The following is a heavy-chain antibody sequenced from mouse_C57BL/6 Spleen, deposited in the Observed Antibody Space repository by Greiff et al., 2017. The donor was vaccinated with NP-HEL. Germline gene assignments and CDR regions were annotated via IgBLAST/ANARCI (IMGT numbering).Heavy chain of an antibody. D-gene: IGHD1-1*01. Sequence: EVKLQESGPGLVKPSQSLSLTCSVTGYSITSGYYWNWIRQFPGNKLEWMGYISYDGSNNYNPSLKNRISITRDTSKNQFFLKLNSVTTEDTATYYCARDGDYYYGWVWGTGTTVTVSS. CDR1: GYSITSGYY. V-gene: IGHV3-6*01. CDR2: ISYDGSN. J-gene: IGHJ1*03. CDR3: ARDGDYYYGWV.